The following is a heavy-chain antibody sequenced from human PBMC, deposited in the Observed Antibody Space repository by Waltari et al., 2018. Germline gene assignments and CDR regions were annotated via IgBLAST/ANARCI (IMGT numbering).Heavy chain of an antibody. D-gene: IGHD3-16*01. V-gene: IGHV1-69*13. CDR3: ATSLLYDYIWGSYAFDI. J-gene: IGHJ3*02. Sequence: QVQLVQSGAEVKKPGSSVKVSCKASGGTFSSYAISWVRPAPGQGLEWMGGIIPIFGTANYAQKFQGRVTITADESTSTAYMELSSLRSEDTAVYYCATSLLYDYIWGSYAFDIWGQGTMVTVSS. CDR2: IIPIFGTA. CDR1: GGTFSSYA.